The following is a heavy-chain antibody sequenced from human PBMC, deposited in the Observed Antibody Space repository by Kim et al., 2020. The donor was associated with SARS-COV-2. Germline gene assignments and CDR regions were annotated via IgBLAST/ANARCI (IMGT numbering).Heavy chain of an antibody. CDR3: ARDYYYDSSGQLEGGDY. D-gene: IGHD3-22*01. J-gene: IGHJ4*02. V-gene: IGHV1-46*01. Sequence: FQGRVTMTRDTSTSTVYMELSSLRSEDTAVYYCARDYYYDSSGQLEGGDYWGQGTLVTVSS.